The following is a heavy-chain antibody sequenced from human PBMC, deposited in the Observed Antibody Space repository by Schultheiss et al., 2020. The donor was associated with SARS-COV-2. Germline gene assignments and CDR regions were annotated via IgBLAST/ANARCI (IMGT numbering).Heavy chain of an antibody. CDR1: GGSFSGYY. CDR3: ARVRGAPTDYYGSGSYPYYFDY. D-gene: IGHD3-10*01. Sequence: SETLSLTCAVYGGSFSGYYWSWFRQPPGKGLEWIGEINHSGSTNYNPSLKSRVTISVDTSKNQFSLKLSSVTAADTAVYYCARVRGAPTDYYGSGSYPYYFDYWGQGTLVTVSS. V-gene: IGHV4-34*01. J-gene: IGHJ4*02. CDR2: INHSGST.